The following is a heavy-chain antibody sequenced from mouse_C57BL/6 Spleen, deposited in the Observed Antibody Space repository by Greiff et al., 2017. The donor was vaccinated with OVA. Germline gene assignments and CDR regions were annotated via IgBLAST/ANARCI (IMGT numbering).Heavy chain of an antibody. J-gene: IGHJ2*01. CDR1: GYTFTSYW. D-gene: IGHD1-1*01. CDR2: IDPSDSYT. V-gene: IGHV1-69*01. Sequence: QVQLQQPGAELVMPGASVKLSCKASGYTFTSYWMHWVKQRPGQGLEWIGEIDPSDSYTNYNQKFKGTSTLTVDKSSSTAYMQLSSLTSEDSAVYYCARRGDYGSSCCFDYWGQGTTLTVSS. CDR3: ARRGDYGSSCCFDY.